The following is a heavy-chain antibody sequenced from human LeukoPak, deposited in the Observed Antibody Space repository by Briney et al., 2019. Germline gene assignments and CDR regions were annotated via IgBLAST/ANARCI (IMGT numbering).Heavy chain of an antibody. CDR2: ISYDGSNK. Sequence: PGGSLRLSCAASGFTFSSYAMSWVRQAPGKGLEWVAVISYDGSNKYYADSVKGRFTISRDNSKNTLYPQMNSLRAEDTAVYYCAREDYDFWSGYYMENQHWFDPWGQGTLVTVSS. D-gene: IGHD3-3*01. CDR1: GFTFSSYA. V-gene: IGHV3-30-3*01. CDR3: AREDYDFWSGYYMENQHWFDP. J-gene: IGHJ5*02.